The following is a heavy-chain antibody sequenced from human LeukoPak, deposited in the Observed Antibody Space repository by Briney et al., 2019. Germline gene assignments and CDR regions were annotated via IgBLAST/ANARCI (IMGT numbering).Heavy chain of an antibody. Sequence: SETLSLTCAVYGGSFSGYYWSWIRQPPGKGLEWIGEINHSGSTNNNPSLKSRVTISVDTSKNQFSLKLSSVTAADTAVYYCARGNAPDYWGQGTLVTVSS. CDR3: ARGNAPDY. CDR1: GGSFSGYY. V-gene: IGHV4-34*01. CDR2: INHSGST. J-gene: IGHJ4*02.